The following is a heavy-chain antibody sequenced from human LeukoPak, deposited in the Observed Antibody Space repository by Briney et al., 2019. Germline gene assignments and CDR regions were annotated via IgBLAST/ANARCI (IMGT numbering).Heavy chain of an antibody. CDR1: GFTFSSYE. V-gene: IGHV3-48*03. CDR3: ARGVRDILSGYYTDYYFYYMDV. CDR2: ISTSSSII. J-gene: IGHJ6*03. D-gene: IGHD3-9*01. Sequence: GGSLRLSCAASGFTFSSYEMNWVRQAPGKGLEWVSYISTSSSIIYFADSVKGRFTISRDNAKNSLYLQMNSLRAEDTAVYYCARGVRDILSGYYTDYYFYYMDVWGKGTTVTVSS.